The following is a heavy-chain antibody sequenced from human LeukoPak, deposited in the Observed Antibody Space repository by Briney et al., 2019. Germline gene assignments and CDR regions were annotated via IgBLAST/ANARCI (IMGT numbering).Heavy chain of an antibody. CDR2: IYYSGST. V-gene: IGHV4-30-2*01. Sequence: SETLSLTCAVSGVSISSGGYAWSWIRQPPGKGLEWIGSIYYSGSTYYNPSLKSRVTISVDTSKNQFSLKLSSVTAADTAVYYCARGRRNWFDPWGQGTLVTVSS. CDR3: ARGRRNWFDP. J-gene: IGHJ5*02. CDR1: GVSISSGGYA.